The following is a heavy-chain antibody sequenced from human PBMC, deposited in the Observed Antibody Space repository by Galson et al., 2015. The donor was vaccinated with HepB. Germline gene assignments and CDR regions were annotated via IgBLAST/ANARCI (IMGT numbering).Heavy chain of an antibody. V-gene: IGHV1-18*01. CDR1: GYTFKNYG. D-gene: IGHD1-7*01. Sequence: SVKVSCKASGYTFKNYGISWVRQAPGQGLEWMGWISVYNGNTNYAQKVQGRVIMTTDTSTSTAYMELRSLRSDDTAVYYCARVGLKLPLFNLRFDYYMDVWGRGTTVTVSS. J-gene: IGHJ6*03. CDR3: ARVGLKLPLFNLRFDYYMDV. CDR2: ISVYNGNT.